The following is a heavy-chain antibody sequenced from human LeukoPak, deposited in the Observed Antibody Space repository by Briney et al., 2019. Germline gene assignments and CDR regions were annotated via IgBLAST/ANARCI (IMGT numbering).Heavy chain of an antibody. CDR2: ISWNSGSI. CDR3: AKDIASGVSGAFDI. Sequence: GRSLRLSCAASGFTFDDYAMHWVRQAPGKGLEWVSGISWNSGSIGYADSVKGRFTISRDNAKNSLYLQMNSLRAEDMALYYCAKDIASGVSGAFDIWGQGTMVTVSS. V-gene: IGHV3-9*03. D-gene: IGHD3-10*01. CDR1: GFTFDDYA. J-gene: IGHJ3*02.